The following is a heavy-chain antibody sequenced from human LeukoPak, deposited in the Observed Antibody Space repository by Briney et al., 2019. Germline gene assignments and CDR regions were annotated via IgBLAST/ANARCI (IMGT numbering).Heavy chain of an antibody. CDR2: DGNSK. D-gene: IGHD1-26*01. CDR1: GFIFRIYP. V-gene: IGHV3-30-3*01. CDR3: ATGLRGSDVFDI. J-gene: IGHJ3*02. Sequence: SGGSLRHSCAASGFIFRIYPMHWVRPAPGKGLEGVAVDGNSKSYADSVKGRFTISIDKSKGTLFLEMNSLRAEDTAVYYFATGLRGSDVFDIWGQGTMVTVS.